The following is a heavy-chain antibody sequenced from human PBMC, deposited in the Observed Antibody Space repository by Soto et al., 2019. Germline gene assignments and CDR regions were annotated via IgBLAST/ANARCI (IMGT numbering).Heavy chain of an antibody. CDR2: ISYDGSNK. J-gene: IGHJ2*01. D-gene: IGHD3-22*01. CDR1: GFTFSSYA. CDR3: ARDAAPWVEYYYDSSGLNWYFDL. V-gene: IGHV3-30-3*01. Sequence: QVQLVESGGGVVQPGRSLRLSCAASGFTFSSYAMHWVRQAPGKGLEWVAVISYDGSNKYYADSVKGRFTISRDNSKNTLYLQMNSLRAEDTAVYYCARDAAPWVEYYYDSSGLNWYFDLWGRGTLVTVSS.